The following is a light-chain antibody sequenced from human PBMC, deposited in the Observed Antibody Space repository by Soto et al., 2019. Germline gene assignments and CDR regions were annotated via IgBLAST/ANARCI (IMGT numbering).Light chain of an antibody. CDR3: GSWDSSLSAYV. Sequence: QSVMTQPPSVSAAPGQRVTISCSGSSSNIGGNSVSWYQQLPGTAPKLLIYDDDKRPSGIPYRFSGSKSGTSATLGITGFQTGDEADYYCGSWDSSLSAYVFGTGTKVTVL. CDR2: DDD. J-gene: IGLJ1*01. CDR1: SSNIGGNS. V-gene: IGLV1-51*01.